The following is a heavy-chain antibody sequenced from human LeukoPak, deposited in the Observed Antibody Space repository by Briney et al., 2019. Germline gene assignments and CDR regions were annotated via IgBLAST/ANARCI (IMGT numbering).Heavy chain of an antibody. CDR1: GYTFTSYD. CDR2: MNPNSGNT. V-gene: IGHV1-8*01. Sequence: GASVKVSCKASGYTFTSYDINWVRQATGQGLEWMGWMNPNSGNTGYAQKFQGRVTMTRNTSISTAYMELSSLRSEDTAVYYCARGRSGSYLDAFDIWGQGTMVTVSS. CDR3: ARGRSGSYLDAFDI. D-gene: IGHD1-26*01. J-gene: IGHJ3*02.